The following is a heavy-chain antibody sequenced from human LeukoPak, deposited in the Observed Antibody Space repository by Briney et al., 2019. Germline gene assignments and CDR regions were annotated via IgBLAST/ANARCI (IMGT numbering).Heavy chain of an antibody. CDR3: ARSGSYTAFDY. D-gene: IGHD1-26*01. CDR2: ISGYRGNT. CDR1: GYTFSRYG. Sequence: ASVKVSCKASGYTFSRYGISWVRQAPGQGLEWMGWISGYRGNTNYAQKLQGRVTMTTDTSTSTAYMEVRSLRSDDTAVYYCARSGSYTAFDYWGQGTLVTVSS. V-gene: IGHV1-18*01. J-gene: IGHJ4*02.